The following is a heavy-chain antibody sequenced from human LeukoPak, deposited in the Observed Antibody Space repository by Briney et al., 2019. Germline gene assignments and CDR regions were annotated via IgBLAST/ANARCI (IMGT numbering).Heavy chain of an antibody. V-gene: IGHV4-39*01. CDR1: GGSISTSSYY. CDR2: SYYSGST. D-gene: IGHD3-22*01. CDR3: ARTTKSYYDSSGSYVQWFDL. J-gene: IGHJ5*02. Sequence: PSETLSLTCTVSGGSISTSSYYWGWVRQPPGKRPEWIGYSYYSGSTYYNPSLRSRLTISVATSKNQISLRLSSVTAADTAVYYCARTTKSYYDSSGSYVQWFDLWGQGTLVSVSS.